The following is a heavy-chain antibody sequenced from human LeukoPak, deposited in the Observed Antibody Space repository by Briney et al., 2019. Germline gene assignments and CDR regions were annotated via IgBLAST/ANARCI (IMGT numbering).Heavy chain of an antibody. V-gene: IGHV4-59*08. D-gene: IGHD4-17*01. J-gene: IGHJ3*02. Sequence: SEALSLTCAVYGGSFSGYYWSWIRQPPGKGLEWIGFIYVSGSTNYNPSLKSRLTISQDTSKNQFSLKLSSVTAADTAVYYCARQRDYADYLGAFDIWGQGTMVTVSS. CDR2: IYVSGST. CDR3: ARQRDYADYLGAFDI. CDR1: GGSFSGYY.